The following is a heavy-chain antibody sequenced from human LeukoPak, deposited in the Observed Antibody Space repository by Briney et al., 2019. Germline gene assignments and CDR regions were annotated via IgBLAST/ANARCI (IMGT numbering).Heavy chain of an antibody. V-gene: IGHV3-11*04. D-gene: IGHD1-26*01. CDR1: GFTFSDYY. J-gene: IGHJ4*02. CDR2: ISSSGSTI. Sequence: GGSLRLSCAASGFTFSDYYMSWIRQAPGKGLEWVSYISSSGSTIYYADSVKGRFTISRDNAKNSLYLQMNGLRAEDTAMYYCAKRYSANYQYFFDCWGQGTLVTVST. CDR3: AKRYSANYQYFFDC.